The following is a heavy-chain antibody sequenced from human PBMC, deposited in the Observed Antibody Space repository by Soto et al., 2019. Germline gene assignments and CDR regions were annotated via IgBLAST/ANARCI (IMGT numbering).Heavy chain of an antibody. V-gene: IGHV4-59*08. J-gene: IGHJ1*01. Sequence: QVQLQESGPGLVKPSETLSLTCTVSGGSISGYYWSWIRQPPGKGLEWIGYIYYSGSTNYNPSLKSRLTISEDTSKNQFSLKLSSVTAADTAVYYCARYQQYYQHWGQGTLVTFSS. CDR2: IYYSGST. CDR3: ARYQQYYQH. CDR1: GGSISGYY.